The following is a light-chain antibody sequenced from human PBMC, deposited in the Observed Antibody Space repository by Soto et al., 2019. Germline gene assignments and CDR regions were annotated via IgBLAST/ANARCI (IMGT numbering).Light chain of an antibody. Sequence: EMVLTQSPATLSLSTGERATLSCRASQSGSSNLAWYQQKPGQAPRLLIFDASNRATGISARFSGSGSGTDCTLTVRRLDPEDSAVYFCQQRDSGWTFGQGTKVDSK. V-gene: IGKV3-11*01. J-gene: IGKJ1*01. CDR3: QQRDSGWT. CDR1: QSGSSN. CDR2: DAS.